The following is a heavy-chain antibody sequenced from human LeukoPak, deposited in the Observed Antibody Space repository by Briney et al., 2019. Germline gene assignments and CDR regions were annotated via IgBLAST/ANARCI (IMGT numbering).Heavy chain of an antibody. D-gene: IGHD6-13*01. CDR1: GGSISSGGYY. CDR2: IYYSGST. CDR3: ARSPPKAGQLVLGYFDY. Sequence: SETLSLTCTVSGGSISSGGYYWSWIRQHPGKGLEWIGYIYYSGSTYYNPSLKSRVTISVDTSKNQFSLKLSSVTAADTAVYYCARSPPKAGQLVLGYFDYRGQGTLVTVSS. J-gene: IGHJ4*02. V-gene: IGHV4-31*03.